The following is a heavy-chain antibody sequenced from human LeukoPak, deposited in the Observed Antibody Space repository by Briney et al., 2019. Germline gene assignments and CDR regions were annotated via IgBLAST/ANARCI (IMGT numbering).Heavy chain of an antibody. CDR3: ARVNYYSQDY. Sequence: GGSLRLSCAACGFTFSSFGMLWVRQAPGKGREGGAVISYGGSNKYYADSVKGRFTVARDNSTNTLYLQLTSLRAQDTTVYYCARVNYYSQDYWSQPTLVTVS. CDR1: GFTFSSFG. V-gene: IGHV3-30-3*01. D-gene: IGHD3-22*01. J-gene: IGHJ4*02. CDR2: ISYGGSNK.